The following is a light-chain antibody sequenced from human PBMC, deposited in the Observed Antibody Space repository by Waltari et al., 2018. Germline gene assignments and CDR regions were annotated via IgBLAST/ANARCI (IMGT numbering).Light chain of an antibody. CDR2: WAS. V-gene: IGKV4-1*01. CDR1: RTVLYDSNNKNY. Sequence: DIVMTQSPDSLAVSLAERATITCKSSRTVLYDSNNKNYLAWYQQKPGQPPNLLIYWASTRKSGVPDRFSGSGSGTDFTLTINTLQAEDVVVYYCHQYYNTPYSYGQGTKLEIK. CDR3: HQYYNTPYS. J-gene: IGKJ2*03.